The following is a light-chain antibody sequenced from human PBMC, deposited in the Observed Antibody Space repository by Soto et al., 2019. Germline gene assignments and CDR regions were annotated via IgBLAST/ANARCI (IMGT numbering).Light chain of an antibody. J-gene: IGKJ1*01. Sequence: DIQMSQSPSSLSASVGDRVTITCRASQSISNFLNWYQQKPGKAPKLLIYAASSLQSGVPSRFSGSGSGTDFTLTISSLQPEDFATYYCQQSYSTLGTFGQGTKV. CDR3: QQSYSTLGT. CDR1: QSISNF. V-gene: IGKV1-39*01. CDR2: AAS.